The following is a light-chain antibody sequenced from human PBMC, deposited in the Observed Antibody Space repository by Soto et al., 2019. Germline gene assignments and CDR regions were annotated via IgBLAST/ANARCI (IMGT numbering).Light chain of an antibody. Sequence: DIQMTQSPSTLSASVGDRVTITCRASQSVFIWVAWYQQKPRRAPTLLIFDAMTLEDGVPSRFSGDRSETELNLSISSRRVDDFATDYCQQYSGNSFTFGQGTKVEI. V-gene: IGKV1-5*01. CDR2: DAM. CDR3: QQYSGNSFT. CDR1: QSVFIW. J-gene: IGKJ2*01.